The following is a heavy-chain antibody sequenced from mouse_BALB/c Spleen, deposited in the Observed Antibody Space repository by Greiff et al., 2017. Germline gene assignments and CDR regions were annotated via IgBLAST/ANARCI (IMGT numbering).Heavy chain of an antibody. J-gene: IGHJ4*01. Sequence: EVQRVESGGGLVKPGGSLKLSCAASGFTFSSYAMSWVRQTPEKRLEWVASISSGGSTYYPDSVKGRFTISRDNARNILYLQMSSLRSEDTAMYYCARGQGTEDYWGQGTSVTVSS. CDR1: GFTFSSYA. V-gene: IGHV5-6-5*01. CDR2: ISSGGST. D-gene: IGHD2-14*01. CDR3: ARGQGTEDY.